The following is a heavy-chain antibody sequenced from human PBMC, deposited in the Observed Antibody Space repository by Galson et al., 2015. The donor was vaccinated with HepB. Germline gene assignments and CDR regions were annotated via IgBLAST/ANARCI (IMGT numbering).Heavy chain of an antibody. Sequence: SCAASGFIFSSCAMHWVRQAPGKGLEWVAVIWYDGSNKHYADSVRGRFTISRDNSRNTLYLQMNNLRAEDTAVYYCVREKGEGGGDCLNYWGQGTLVTVSS. D-gene: IGHD2-21*02. V-gene: IGHV3-33*01. CDR2: IWYDGSNK. CDR3: VREKGEGGGDCLNY. J-gene: IGHJ4*02. CDR1: GFIFSSCA.